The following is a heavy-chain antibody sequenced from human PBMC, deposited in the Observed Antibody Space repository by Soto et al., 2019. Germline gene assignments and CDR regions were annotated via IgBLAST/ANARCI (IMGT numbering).Heavy chain of an antibody. V-gene: IGHV1-18*01. CDR1: GYTFTNYG. D-gene: IGHD1-26*01. Sequence: QVQLVQSGAEMKKPGASVKVSCKASGYTFTNYGISWVRQAPGQGLEWMGWISAYNGDTNYAQQLQGRVTMTTDTSTGTAYMALRSLRSNDTVMYYCARDLEGATTRPAFETWGQGTMVTVSS. CDR3: ARDLEGATTRPAFET. J-gene: IGHJ3*02. CDR2: ISAYNGDT.